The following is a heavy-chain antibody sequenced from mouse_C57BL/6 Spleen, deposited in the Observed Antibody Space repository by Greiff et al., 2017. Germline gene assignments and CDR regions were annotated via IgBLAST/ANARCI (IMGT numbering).Heavy chain of an antibody. D-gene: IGHD3-2*02. CDR3: AVAQATWFAD. Sequence: EVQLQQSGPVLVKPGPSVKISCKASGFTFTDYYMHWVKQSPGKSLEWIGLVNPYNGGTSYNQKFKGKATLTVDTSSSTAYMELNSLTSEDSAVYDCAVAQATWFADWGQGTLVTVSA. CDR2: VNPYNGGT. J-gene: IGHJ3*01. CDR1: GFTFTDYY. V-gene: IGHV1-36*01.